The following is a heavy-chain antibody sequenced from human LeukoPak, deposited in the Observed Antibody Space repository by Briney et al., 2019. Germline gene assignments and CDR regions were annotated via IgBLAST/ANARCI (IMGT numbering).Heavy chain of an antibody. CDR2: TYYSGST. V-gene: IGHV4-59*01. CDR1: GGSISSYY. CDR3: ARVPRSYYYYYYMDV. Sequence: PSETLSLACTVSGGSISSYYWSWIRQPPGKGLEWIGYTYYSGSTNYNPSLKSRVTISVDTSKNQFSLKLSSVTAADTAVYYCARVPRSYYYYYYMDVWGKGTTVTVSS. J-gene: IGHJ6*03.